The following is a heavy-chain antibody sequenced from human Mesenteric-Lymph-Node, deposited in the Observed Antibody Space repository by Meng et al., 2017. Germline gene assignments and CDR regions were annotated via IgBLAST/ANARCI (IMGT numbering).Heavy chain of an antibody. D-gene: IGHD2-15*01. J-gene: IGHJ5*02. CDR1: GGYMSSGDYF. CDR3: ARGGYDLNWFDP. V-gene: IGHV4-30-4*01. CDR2: IYYSGNT. Sequence: QVQVQEAGPGLAKPSPSLALTCTVSGGYMSSGDYFWNWIRQPPGKGLEWIGYIYYSGNTYYNPSLKSRVTISIDTSKNQFSLKLNSVTAADTAVYYCARGGYDLNWFDPWGQGTLVIVSS.